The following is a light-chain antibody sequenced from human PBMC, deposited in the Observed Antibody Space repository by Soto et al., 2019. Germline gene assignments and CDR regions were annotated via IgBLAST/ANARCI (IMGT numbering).Light chain of an antibody. CDR2: AAF. V-gene: IGKV3-20*01. CDR3: QQSSSLPWT. J-gene: IGKJ1*01. CDR1: QSGSSSY. Sequence: QTPGSPTLSLRELATLSSRSGQSGSSSYLAWYQQKSGQAPNLLIYAAFSRASGVPDRFSGSGSGTDFTLSISRLEPEDFAVYYCQQSSSLPWTFGRGTKVDIK.